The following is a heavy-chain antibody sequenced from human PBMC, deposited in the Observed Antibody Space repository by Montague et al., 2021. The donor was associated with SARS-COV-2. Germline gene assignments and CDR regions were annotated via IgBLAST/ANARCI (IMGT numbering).Heavy chain of an antibody. CDR3: ARFPTSYYYDSKAAPATPDAFDI. V-gene: IGHV4-39*01. Sequence: SETLSLTCTVSGGSISSSSYYWGWIRQPPGKGLEWIGSIYYSGSTYYNPPLKSRVTISVDTSKNQFSLKLSSVTAADTAVYYYARFPTSYYYDSKAAPATPDAFDIWGQGTMVTVSS. CDR1: GGSISSSSYY. CDR2: IYYSGST. J-gene: IGHJ3*02. D-gene: IGHD3-22*01.